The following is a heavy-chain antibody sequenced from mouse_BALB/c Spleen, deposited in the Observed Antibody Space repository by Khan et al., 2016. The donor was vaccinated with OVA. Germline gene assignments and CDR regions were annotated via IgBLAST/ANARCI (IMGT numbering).Heavy chain of an antibody. CDR1: GYTFTDYN. D-gene: IGHD1-2*01. V-gene: IGHV1S29*02. CDR3: VRSGYGSFAF. J-gene: IGHJ3*01. CDR2: FFPNSGGS. Sequence: VQLKQSGPEVVKPGASVKISCKASGYTFTDYNMDWLRQRHGKSLEWIGYFFPNSGGSGYNRKFKTKATLTVDISSSTAYMDLRSLTSEDSAVYYCVRSGYGSFAFWGQGTLVTVSA.